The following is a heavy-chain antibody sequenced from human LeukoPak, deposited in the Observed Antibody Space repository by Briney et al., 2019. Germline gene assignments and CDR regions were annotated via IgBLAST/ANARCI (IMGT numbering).Heavy chain of an antibody. CDR1: GFTFSSYS. V-gene: IGHV3-21*01. J-gene: IGHJ4*02. CDR3: GKPLAGPHPQPLDY. CDR2: ISSSSSYI. Sequence: GGSLRLSCAASGFTFSSYSMNWVRQAPGKGLEWVSSISSSSSYIYYADSVKGRFTISRDNAKNSLYLQMNSLRAEDTATYYCGKPLAGPHPQPLDYWGQGTLVTVSS.